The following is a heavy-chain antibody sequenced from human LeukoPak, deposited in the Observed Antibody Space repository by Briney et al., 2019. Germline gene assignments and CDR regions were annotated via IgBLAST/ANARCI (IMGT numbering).Heavy chain of an antibody. Sequence: GASVKVSCKVSGYTLTELSMHWVRQAPGKGLEWMGGFDPEDGETIYAQKFQGRVTMTEDTSTGTAYMELSSLRSEDTAVYYCATGRPLRYFDWLSPPMDVWGQGTTVTVSS. J-gene: IGHJ6*02. CDR2: FDPEDGET. V-gene: IGHV1-24*01. D-gene: IGHD3-9*01. CDR1: GYTLTELS. CDR3: ATGRPLRYFDWLSPPMDV.